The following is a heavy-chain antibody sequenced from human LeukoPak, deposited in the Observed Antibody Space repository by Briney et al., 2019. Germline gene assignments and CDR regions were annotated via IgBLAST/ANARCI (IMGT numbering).Heavy chain of an antibody. CDR1: GGSFSGYY. CDR2: INHSGST. CDR3: ARGYNWNYALRWFDP. Sequence: SETLSLTCAVYGGSFSGYYWSWIRQPPGKGLGWIGEINHSGSTNYNPSLKSRVTISVDTSKNQFSLKLSSVTAADTAVYYCARGYNWNYALRWFDPWGQGTLVTVSS. V-gene: IGHV4-34*01. D-gene: IGHD1-7*01. J-gene: IGHJ5*02.